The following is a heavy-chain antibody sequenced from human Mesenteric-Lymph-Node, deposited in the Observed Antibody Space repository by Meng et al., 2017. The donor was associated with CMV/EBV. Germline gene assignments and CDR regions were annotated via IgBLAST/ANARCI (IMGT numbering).Heavy chain of an antibody. V-gene: IGHV1-69*05. Sequence: SVKVSCKASGGSFTSYIINWVRQAPGQGLEWMGGMLPVFTTPNYAKRFQDRVTITMDESTSTAYMELSSLRSDDTAVYFCANTSPDSSGNWFDPWGQGTLVTVSS. CDR1: GGSFTSYI. CDR2: MLPVFTTP. CDR3: ANTSPDSSGNWFDP. J-gene: IGHJ5*02. D-gene: IGHD6-6*01.